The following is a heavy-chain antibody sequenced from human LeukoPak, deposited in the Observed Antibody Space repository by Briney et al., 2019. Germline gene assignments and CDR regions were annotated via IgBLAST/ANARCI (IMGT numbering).Heavy chain of an antibody. Sequence: SETLSLTCTVSGGSISSYYWSWIRQPPRKGLGWDGYIYYSGSCNYNPSLKSRVTISVDTPKNQFSLKLSSVTAADTAVYYCARSLFYGDYGYYFDYWGQGTLVTVSS. J-gene: IGHJ4*02. D-gene: IGHD4-17*01. CDR1: GGSISSYY. CDR3: ARSLFYGDYGYYFDY. CDR2: IYYSGSC. V-gene: IGHV4-59*01.